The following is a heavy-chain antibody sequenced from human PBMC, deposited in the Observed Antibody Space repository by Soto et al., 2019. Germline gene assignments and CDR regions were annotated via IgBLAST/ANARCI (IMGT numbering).Heavy chain of an antibody. CDR2: IYFTGNT. V-gene: IGHV4-39*01. CDR3: AGQTFTIAAASYGRSNWFDP. D-gene: IGHD6-25*01. J-gene: IGHJ5*02. CDR1: GGSITSSSHF. Sequence: SETLSLTCSASGGSITSSSHFWGWVRQPPGKGLEWIGTIYFTGNTYYTPSLKSRLTMSIDTTKNEFSLRLNSVTAADTAVYYCAGQTFTIAAASYGRSNWFDPWGPGTLVTVSS.